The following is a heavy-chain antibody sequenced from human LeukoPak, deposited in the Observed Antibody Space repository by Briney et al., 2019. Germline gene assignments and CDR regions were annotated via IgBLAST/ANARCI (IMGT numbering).Heavy chain of an antibody. CDR2: ISGSGGST. D-gene: IGHD3-22*01. CDR3: AKDAYDSSGYSHFDY. J-gene: IGHJ4*02. Sequence: GGSLRLSCAASAFTFSSYAMSWVRQAPGKGLEWVSAISGSGGSTYYADSVKGRFTISRDNSKNTLYLQMNSLRAEDTAVYYCAKDAYDSSGYSHFDYWGQGTLVTVSS. V-gene: IGHV3-23*01. CDR1: AFTFSSYA.